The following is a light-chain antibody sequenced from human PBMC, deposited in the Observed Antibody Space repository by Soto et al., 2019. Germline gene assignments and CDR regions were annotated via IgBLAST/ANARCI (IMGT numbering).Light chain of an antibody. J-gene: IGKJ5*01. V-gene: IGKV1-39*01. CDR2: DGS. CDR3: QQSYSPPPIT. Sequence: DIQMTQSPSSLSASVGDRVTITCRASQSIGKFLNWYQQKPGKAPTLLIYDGSSLQSGVPSRFSGSGSGADFTLPISTLQPEDFATYYCQQSYSPPPITFGQGTRLEIK. CDR1: QSIGKF.